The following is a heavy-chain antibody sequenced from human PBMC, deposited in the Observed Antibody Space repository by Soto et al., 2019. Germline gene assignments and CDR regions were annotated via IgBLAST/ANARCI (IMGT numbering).Heavy chain of an antibody. CDR1: GYTFTSYG. CDR3: ARELPYPCYRSTSCYWGREAFYI. D-gene: IGHD2-2*01. J-gene: IGHJ3*02. Sequence: ASVKVSCKASGYTFTSYGISWVRQAPGQGLEWMGWISAYNGNTNYAQKLQGRVTMTTDTSTSTAYMELRSLRSDDTAVYYCARELPYPCYRSTSCYWGREAFYIWGQGTTVTV. V-gene: IGHV1-18*01. CDR2: ISAYNGNT.